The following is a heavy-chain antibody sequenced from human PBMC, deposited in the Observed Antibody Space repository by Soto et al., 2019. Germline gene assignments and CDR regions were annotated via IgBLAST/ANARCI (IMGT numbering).Heavy chain of an antibody. D-gene: IGHD3-22*01. J-gene: IGHJ4*02. CDR1: GYTFTRFN. CDR2: INAGNGNT. CDR3: ARPKDYDDCLDS. V-gene: IGHV1-3*01. Sequence: QVQLVQSGAEVKKPGASVKVSCKASGYTFTRFNMHWVRQAPGQRLEWMGWINAGNGNTRYSQKFQGRVTFTRDTSANTAYMELSSLISEDTAVSYCARPKDYDDCLDSWGQVTLVTVSS.